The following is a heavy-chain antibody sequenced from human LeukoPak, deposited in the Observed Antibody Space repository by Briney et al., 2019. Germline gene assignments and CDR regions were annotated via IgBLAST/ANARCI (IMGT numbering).Heavy chain of an antibody. Sequence: GGSLRLSCAASGFTFSSYSMNWVRQAPGMGLEWVSSISSSSSYIYYADSVKGRFTISRDNAKNSLYLQMNSLRAEDTAVYYCARTRGSGSYSYFDYWGQGTLVTVSS. CDR1: GFTFSSYS. D-gene: IGHD3-10*01. V-gene: IGHV3-21*01. J-gene: IGHJ4*02. CDR2: ISSSSSYI. CDR3: ARTRGSGSYSYFDY.